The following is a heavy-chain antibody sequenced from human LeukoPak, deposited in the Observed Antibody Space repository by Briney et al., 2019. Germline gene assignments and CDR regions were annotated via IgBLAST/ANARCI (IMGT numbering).Heavy chain of an antibody. CDR2: IIYSGNT. J-gene: IGHJ5*02. V-gene: IGHV4-39*01. CDR3: VRHFHGSGYVIDL. CDR1: SGSKCSTSYY. Sequence: PSETLSLTRTASSGSKCSTSYYWGWIRQPPGRGLEWIGGIIYSGNTYYNPSLKSRVTISVDTTKNQFSLKLTSVTAADTAVYFCVRHFHGSGYVIDLWRQATLVTVSS. D-gene: IGHD6-13*01.